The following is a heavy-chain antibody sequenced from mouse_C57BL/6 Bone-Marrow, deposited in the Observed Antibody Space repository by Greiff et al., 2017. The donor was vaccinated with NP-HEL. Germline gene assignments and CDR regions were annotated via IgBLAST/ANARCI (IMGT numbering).Heavy chain of an antibody. CDR1: GFTFSSYA. V-gene: IGHV5-4*01. J-gene: IGHJ3*01. Sequence: EVQVVESGGGLLKPGGSLKLSCAASGFTFSSYAMSWVRQTPEKRLEWVATISDGGSYTYYPDNVKGRFTISRDNAKNNLYLQMSHLKSEDTAMYYCAREGPAWFAYWGQGTLVTVSA. CDR2: ISDGGSYT. CDR3: AREGPAWFAY.